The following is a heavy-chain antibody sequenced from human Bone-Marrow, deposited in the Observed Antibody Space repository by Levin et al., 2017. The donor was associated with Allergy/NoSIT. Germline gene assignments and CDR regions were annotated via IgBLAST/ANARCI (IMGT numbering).Heavy chain of an antibody. V-gene: IGHV1-18*01. CDR1: GYTFTSYG. CDR2: ISAYNGNT. J-gene: IGHJ5*02. CDR3: ARDLPSYYDFWSGYYTGIHNWFDP. D-gene: IGHD3-3*01. Sequence: GESLKISCKASGYTFTSYGISWVRQAPGQGLEWMGWISAYNGNTNYAQKLQGRVTMTTDTSTSTAYMELRSLRSDDTAVYYCARDLPSYYDFWSGYYTGIHNWFDPWGQGTLVTVSS.